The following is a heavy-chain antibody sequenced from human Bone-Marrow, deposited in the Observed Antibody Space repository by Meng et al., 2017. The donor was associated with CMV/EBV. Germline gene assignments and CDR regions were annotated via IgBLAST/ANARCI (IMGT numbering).Heavy chain of an antibody. V-gene: IGHV1-2*02. Sequence: ASVKVSCKASGYTFTGYYMHWVRQAPGQGLEWMGWINPNSGGTNYAQKFQGRVTMTRDTSISTAYMELSRLRSDDTAVYYCARDPRYCSSTSCYWGDAFDIWGQGTMVTVSS. CDR1: GYTFTGYY. CDR2: INPNSGGT. D-gene: IGHD2-2*01. J-gene: IGHJ3*02. CDR3: ARDPRYCSSTSCYWGDAFDI.